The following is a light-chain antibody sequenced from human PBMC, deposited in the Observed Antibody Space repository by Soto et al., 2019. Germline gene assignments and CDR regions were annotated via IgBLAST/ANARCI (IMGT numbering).Light chain of an antibody. CDR2: AAS. J-gene: IGKJ1*01. CDR3: QQSYNTPWT. V-gene: IGKV1-39*01. Sequence: DIQMTQSPSSLSASVGDRVTITCRASLSISNYLNWYQQKPGKAPKVLIDAASSLQSGVPSRFSGSGSGTDFTLTITSLQPEDFVTYYCQQSYNTPWTFGQGTKVEIK. CDR1: LSISNY.